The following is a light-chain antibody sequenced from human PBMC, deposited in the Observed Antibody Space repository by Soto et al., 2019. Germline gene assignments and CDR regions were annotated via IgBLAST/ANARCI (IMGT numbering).Light chain of an antibody. CDR2: AAS. CDR1: QSISYY. J-gene: IGKJ1*01. Sequence: DIQRSQSPSYVSPSAEAIDTIACRASQSISYYVDWYQQKPGKAPKLLIYAASSLLSGVPSRFSASGSGTDFTLTLNSLQPEDFATYYCQQGYSNPWTFGQGTKVDIK. V-gene: IGKV1-39*01. CDR3: QQGYSNPWT.